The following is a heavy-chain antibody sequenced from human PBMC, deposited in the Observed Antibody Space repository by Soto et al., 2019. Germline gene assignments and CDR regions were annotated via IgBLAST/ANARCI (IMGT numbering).Heavy chain of an antibody. CDR1: GGSFSGYY. J-gene: IGHJ6*02. Sequence: NPSETLSLTCAVYGGSFSGYYWSWIRQPPGKGLEWIGEINHSGSTNYNPSLKSRVTISVDTSKNQFSLKLSSVTAADTAVYYCARGNYDFWSGYLLYYYYGMDVWGQGTTVTVSS. CDR3: ARGNYDFWSGYLLYYYYGMDV. CDR2: INHSGST. D-gene: IGHD3-3*01. V-gene: IGHV4-34*01.